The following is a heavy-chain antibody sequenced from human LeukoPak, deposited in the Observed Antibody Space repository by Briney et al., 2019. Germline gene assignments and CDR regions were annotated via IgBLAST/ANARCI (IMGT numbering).Heavy chain of an antibody. D-gene: IGHD2-21*02. CDR2: ISPYNGNT. J-gene: IGHJ5*02. CDR1: GYTFTSYG. V-gene: IGHV1-18*01. CDR3: ARGLVTVIHWFDP. Sequence: ASVKVSCKASGYTFTSYGITWVRQAPGKGLEWMGWISPYNGNTNYAQKLQGRVTMTAETSTTTAYMELRSLRSDDTAVYYCARGLVTVIHWFDPWGQGTLVTVSS.